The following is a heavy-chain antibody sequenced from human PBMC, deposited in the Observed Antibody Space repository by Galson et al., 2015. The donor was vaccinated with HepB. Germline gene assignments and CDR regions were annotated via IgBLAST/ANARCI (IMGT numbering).Heavy chain of an antibody. D-gene: IGHD3-16*01. Sequence: QSGAEVKKPVESLKISCKASGYAFRNYWNGWARQLPGKALERTGTTYPGASETRYRPSFQGQVTLSVDKSITTAYLQWSSLKAADTAMYYCARLGHEHYNYYGMDVWGQGTTVTVS. CDR2: TYPGASET. J-gene: IGHJ6*02. CDR1: GYAFRNYW. CDR3: ARLGHEHYNYYGMDV. V-gene: IGHV5-51*01.